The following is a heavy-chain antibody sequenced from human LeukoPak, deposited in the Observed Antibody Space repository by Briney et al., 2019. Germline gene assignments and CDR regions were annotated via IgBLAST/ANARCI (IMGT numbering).Heavy chain of an antibody. V-gene: IGHV3-53*01. J-gene: IGHJ4*02. CDR1: GFTVSSNH. D-gene: IGHD3-9*01. CDR3: AVDYDVLTSYYTDLGY. CDR2: IYSGGST. Sequence: PGGSLRLSCAASGFTVSSNHMSWVRQAPGKGLEWVSVIYSGGSTYYADSVKGRFSISRDNSKNTLFLQMNSLRAEDTAVYYCAVDYDVLTSYYTDLGYWGQGTLVTVSS.